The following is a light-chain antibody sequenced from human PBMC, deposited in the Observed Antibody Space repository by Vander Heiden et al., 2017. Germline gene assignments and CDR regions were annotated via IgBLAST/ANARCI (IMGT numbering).Light chain of an antibody. CDR1: QSRLHSNGYNY. CDR3: RQGLQTLHT. V-gene: IGKV2-28*01. CDR2: LGS. Sequence: SVMTQSRLPRPVTPGEPASISCRSSQSRLHSNGYNYLDWYLQKPGQSPQLLIYLGSNRASGVPDRYSGRGSGTDFTLRISRVEAADVGVSYCRQGLQTLHTFGGGTKVEIK. J-gene: IGKJ4*01.